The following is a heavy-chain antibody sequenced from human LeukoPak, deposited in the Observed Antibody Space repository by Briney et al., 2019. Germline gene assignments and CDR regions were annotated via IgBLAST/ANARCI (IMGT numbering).Heavy chain of an antibody. J-gene: IGHJ4*02. Sequence: KPSETLSLTCTVSGGSISSYYWSWIRPPPGKGLERIWYIYYSGSTDYNPSLKSRVTISVDTSKNQFSLKLSSVTAADTAVYYCARFKGGYNYGLDYWGQGTLVTVSS. CDR1: GGSISSYY. CDR3: ARFKGGYNYGLDY. D-gene: IGHD5-18*01. CDR2: IYYSGST. V-gene: IGHV4-59*01.